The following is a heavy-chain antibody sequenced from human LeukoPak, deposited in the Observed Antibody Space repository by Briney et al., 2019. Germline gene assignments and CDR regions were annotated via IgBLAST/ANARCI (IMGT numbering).Heavy chain of an antibody. J-gene: IGHJ4*02. CDR2: MNPKTGRT. Sequence: ASVRVSCKASSYTFTSYDINWVREAAGQGLEWMGWMNPKTGRTGYAQEFQRRVTMTRDTSINTAYMELSSLRSEDTATYYCARLSQTPDYYHDGGYYYRGYWGQGTPVTVSS. CDR3: ARLSQTPDYYHDGGYYYRGY. V-gene: IGHV1-8*01. CDR1: SYTFTSYD. D-gene: IGHD3-22*01.